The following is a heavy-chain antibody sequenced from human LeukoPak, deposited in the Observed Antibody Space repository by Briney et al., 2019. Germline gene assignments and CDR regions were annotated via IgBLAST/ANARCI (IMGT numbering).Heavy chain of an antibody. CDR1: GFTFSSYW. V-gene: IGHV3-74*01. D-gene: IGHD7-27*01. CDR2: IHSEGIIT. J-gene: IGHJ4*02. CDR3: VREGNWGSFDFDY. Sequence: PGGSLRLSCAASGFTFSSYWMHWVRQAPRKGLVWVSRIHSEGIITSYADSVKGRFTISRDNAKNTVHLQMNSLRAKDTAVYYCVREGNWGSFDFDYWGQGTLVSVSS.